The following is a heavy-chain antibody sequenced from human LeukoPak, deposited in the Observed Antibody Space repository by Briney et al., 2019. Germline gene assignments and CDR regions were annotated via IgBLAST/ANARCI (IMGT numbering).Heavy chain of an antibody. CDR2: IGSNAANT. V-gene: IGHV3-23*01. CDR3: AKMVGTNPFDH. D-gene: IGHD4/OR15-4a*01. Sequence: PGGSLRPSCAASGVTLSSDWMHWVRQAPGKGLEWVSTIGSNAANTYYADSVKGRFTISRDNSKNTLYLQMNGLRAEDTAVYYCAKMVGTNPFDHWGQGTLVTVSS. CDR1: GVTLSSDW. J-gene: IGHJ4*02.